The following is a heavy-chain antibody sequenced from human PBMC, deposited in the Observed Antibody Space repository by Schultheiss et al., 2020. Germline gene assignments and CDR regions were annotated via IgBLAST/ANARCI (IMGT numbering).Heavy chain of an antibody. Sequence: GGSLRLSCTASGFTFGDYAMSWFRQAPGKGLEWVGFIRSKAYGGTKEYAASVKGRFTISRDDSKSIAYLQMNSLKTEDTAVYYCSRDSSSWYYADYWGQGPLVTVSS. CDR1: GFTFGDYA. D-gene: IGHD6-13*01. V-gene: IGHV3-49*03. CDR3: SRDSSSWYYADY. J-gene: IGHJ4*02. CDR2: IRSKAYGGTK.